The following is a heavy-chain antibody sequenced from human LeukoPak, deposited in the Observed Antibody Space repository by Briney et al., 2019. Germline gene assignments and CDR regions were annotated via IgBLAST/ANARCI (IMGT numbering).Heavy chain of an antibody. J-gene: IGHJ4*02. D-gene: IGHD3-22*01. CDR1: GYTFTGYY. V-gene: IGHV1-2*02. CDR2: INPNSGGT. Sequence: ASVKVSCKASGYTFTGYYMHWVRQAPGQGLEWMGWINPNSGGTNYAQKFQGRVTMTRDTSISTAYMELSRLRSDDTAVYYCARVPYYDLYYFDYWGQGTLVTVS. CDR3: ARVPYYDLYYFDY.